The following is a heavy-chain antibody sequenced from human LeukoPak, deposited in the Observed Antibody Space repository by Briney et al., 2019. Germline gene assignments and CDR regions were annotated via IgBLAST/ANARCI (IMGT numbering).Heavy chain of an antibody. CDR2: INWNGGST. CDR3: ARADYGDQRRFDP. J-gene: IGHJ5*02. V-gene: IGHV3-20*01. Sequence: GGSLRLSCAASGFTFVDYGMGWVRQAPGKGLEWVSGINWNGGSTGYADSVKGRFTISRDNAKNSLYLQMNSLRAEDTALYHCARADYGDQRRFDPWGQGTLVTVSS. CDR1: GFTFVDYG. D-gene: IGHD4-17*01.